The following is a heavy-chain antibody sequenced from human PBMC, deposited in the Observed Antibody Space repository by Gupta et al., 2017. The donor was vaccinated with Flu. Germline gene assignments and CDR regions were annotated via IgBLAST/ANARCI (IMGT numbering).Heavy chain of an antibody. J-gene: IGHJ4*02. V-gene: IGHV1-18*01. CDR1: GHTFTKYG. CDR3: WVDLSGYYTPDY. Sequence: QVQLVQSGAEEKKPGASVKVSCKASGHTFTKYGFRGVRQAPGQGLEWMGWTNAYNGNTEYAQKLQGRVTMTTYTSTSTDYMELRSLRSDDTAVYYCWVDLSGYYTPDYWGQGTLVTVSS. D-gene: IGHD5-12*01. CDR2: TNAYNGNT.